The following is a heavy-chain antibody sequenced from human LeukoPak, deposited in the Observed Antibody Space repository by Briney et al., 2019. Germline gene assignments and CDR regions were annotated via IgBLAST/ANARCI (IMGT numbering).Heavy chain of an antibody. Sequence: GWSLRLSCAASGFTFSSYDMHWVRQATGKGLEWVSAIGTAGDTYYPGSVKGRFTISRENAKNSLYLQMNSLRAEDTAVYYCARASGSSELSNWGQGTLVTVSS. D-gene: IGHD6-13*01. CDR3: ARASGSSELSN. J-gene: IGHJ4*02. CDR2: IGTAGDT. CDR1: GFTFSSYD. V-gene: IGHV3-13*01.